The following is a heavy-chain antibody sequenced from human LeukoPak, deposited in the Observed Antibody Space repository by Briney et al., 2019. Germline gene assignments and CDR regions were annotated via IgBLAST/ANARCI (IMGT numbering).Heavy chain of an antibody. J-gene: IGHJ6*03. D-gene: IGHD6-19*01. Sequence: SVKVSCKASGGTFSSYAISWVRQAPGQGLEWMGGIIPIFGTANYAQKFQGRVTITTDESTSTAYMELSSLRSEDTAVYYCARHVYSSGWDDYYYYYMDVWGKGTTVTVSS. V-gene: IGHV1-69*05. CDR2: IIPIFGTA. CDR3: ARHVYSSGWDDYYYYYMDV. CDR1: GGTFSSYA.